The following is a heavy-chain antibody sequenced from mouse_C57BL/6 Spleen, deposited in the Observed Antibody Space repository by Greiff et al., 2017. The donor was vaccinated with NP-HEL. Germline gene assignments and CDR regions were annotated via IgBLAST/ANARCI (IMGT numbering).Heavy chain of an antibody. CDR2: IRSKSNNYAT. D-gene: IGHD2-3*01. CDR1: GFSFNTYA. J-gene: IGHJ3*01. CDR3: VSGYDPFAY. V-gene: IGHV10-1*01. Sequence: EVKLMESGGGLVQPKGSLKLSCAASGFSFNTYAMNWVRQAPGKGLEWVARIRSKSNNYATYYADSVKDRFTISRDDSESMLYLQMNNLKTEDTAMYYCVSGYDPFAYWGQGTLVTVSA.